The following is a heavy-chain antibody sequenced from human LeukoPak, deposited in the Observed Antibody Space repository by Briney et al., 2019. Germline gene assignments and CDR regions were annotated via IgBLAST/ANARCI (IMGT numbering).Heavy chain of an antibody. V-gene: IGHV3-11*04. J-gene: IGHJ1*01. CDR1: GFTFSDYH. CDR2: ITRSGSTT. CDR3: ATVGRASSSWYGDAEYFQH. Sequence: GGSLRLSCAASGFTFSDYHLSWIRQAPGKGLEWISYITRSGSTTHYADSVKGRFTISRDNAKNSLYLQMNSLRAEDTAVYYCATVGRASSSWYGDAEYFQHWGQGTLVTVSS. D-gene: IGHD6-13*01.